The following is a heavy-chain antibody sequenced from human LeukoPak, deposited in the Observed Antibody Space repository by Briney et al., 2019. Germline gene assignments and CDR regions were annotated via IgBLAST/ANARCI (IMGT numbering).Heavy chain of an antibody. CDR3: ARLLRLVRGVTPYYYGMDV. D-gene: IGHD3-10*01. V-gene: IGHV4-59*08. Sequence: SETLSLTYTVSGDSISSSYWSWIRQPPGKGLEWIGYIYYSGSTNYNPSLKSRLTISVDTSKNQFSLKLSSVTAADTAVYYCARLLRLVRGVTPYYYGMDVWGQGTTVTVSS. CDR2: IYYSGST. CDR1: GDSISSSY. J-gene: IGHJ6*02.